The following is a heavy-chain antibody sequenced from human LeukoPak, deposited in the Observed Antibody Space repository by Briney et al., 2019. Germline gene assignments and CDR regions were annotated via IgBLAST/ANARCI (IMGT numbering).Heavy chain of an antibody. V-gene: IGHV1-18*01. CDR3: ARDRLGSSWYYYYYGMDV. CDR1: GYTFTSYG. J-gene: IGHJ6*02. D-gene: IGHD6-13*01. Sequence: ASVTVSCKASGYTFTSYGISWVRQAPGQGLEWMGWISAYNGNTNYAQKLQGRVTMTTDTSTSTAYMELRSLRSDDTAVYYCARDRLGSSWYYYYYGMDVWGQGTTVTVSS. CDR2: ISAYNGNT.